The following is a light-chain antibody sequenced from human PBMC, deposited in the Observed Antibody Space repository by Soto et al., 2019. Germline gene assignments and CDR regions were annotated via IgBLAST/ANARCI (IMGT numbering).Light chain of an antibody. CDR2: GAS. CDR3: QQYNNWLRT. V-gene: IGKV3-15*01. CDR1: QSVSSD. J-gene: IGKJ1*01. Sequence: EIVMTQSPATLSVSPGERATLSCRASQSVSSDLAWYHQKPGQAPRLLIYGASTRATGIPARFSGSGSGTEFTLTISSLQSEDSAVYYCQQYNNWLRTFGQGTKVDIK.